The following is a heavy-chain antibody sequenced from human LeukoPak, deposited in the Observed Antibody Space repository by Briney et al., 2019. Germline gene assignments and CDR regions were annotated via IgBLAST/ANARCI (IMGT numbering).Heavy chain of an antibody. CDR1: GFTFSTYS. Sequence: GGSLRLSCAASGFTFSTYSVTWVRQAPGKGLEWVSSISSSSSYIYYADSVKGRFTISRDNAKNSLYLQMNSLRAEDTAVYYCARDSLGKYCSSTSCSYDYWGQGTQVTVSS. V-gene: IGHV3-21*01. CDR3: ARDSLGKYCSSTSCSYDY. J-gene: IGHJ4*02. D-gene: IGHD2-2*01. CDR2: ISSSSSYI.